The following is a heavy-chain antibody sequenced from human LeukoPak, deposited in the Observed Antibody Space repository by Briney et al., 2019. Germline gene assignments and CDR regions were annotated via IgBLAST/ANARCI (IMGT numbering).Heavy chain of an antibody. Sequence: GGSLRLSCAASGFTFSSYGMHWVRQAPGKGLEWVAVISYDGSNKYYADSVKGRFTTSRDNSKNTLYLQMNSLRAEDTAVYYCAKGALEWLLGIDYWGQGTLVTVSS. CDR3: AKGALEWLLGIDY. J-gene: IGHJ4*02. CDR1: GFTFSSYG. CDR2: ISYDGSNK. D-gene: IGHD3-3*01. V-gene: IGHV3-30*18.